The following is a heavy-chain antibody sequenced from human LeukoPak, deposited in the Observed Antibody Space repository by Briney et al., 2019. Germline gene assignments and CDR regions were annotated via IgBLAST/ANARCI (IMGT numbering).Heavy chain of an antibody. J-gene: IGHJ5*02. CDR2: ISAYNGNT. D-gene: IGHD2/OR15-2a*01. CDR1: GYTFTSYG. Sequence: ASVKVSCKASGYTFTSYGISWVRQAPGQGLEWMGWISAYNGNTNYAQKLQGRVTMTTDTSTSTAYMELSRLRSDDTAVYYCARDDTFNWFDPWGQGTLVTVSS. CDR3: ARDDTFNWFDP. V-gene: IGHV1-18*01.